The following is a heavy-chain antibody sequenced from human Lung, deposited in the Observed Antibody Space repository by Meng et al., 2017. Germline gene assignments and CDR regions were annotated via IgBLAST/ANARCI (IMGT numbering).Heavy chain of an antibody. CDR2: MSFDGAQI. V-gene: IGHV3-30*01. J-gene: IGHJ2*01. Sequence: QVGWVELGGGVVQPGGSLRLSCAASGFTFNTYAMHWVRQAPGKGLEWVSLMSFDGAQIYYSDSVRGRFTISRDNSKNTLYLQMNSLRAEDTAVYYCARDKPPNDVWGRGTLVTVSS. CDR3: ARDKPPNDV. CDR1: GFTFNTYA.